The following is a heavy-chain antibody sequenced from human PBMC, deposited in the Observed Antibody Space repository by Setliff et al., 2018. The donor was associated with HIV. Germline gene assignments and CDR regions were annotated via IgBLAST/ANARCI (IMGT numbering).Heavy chain of an antibody. V-gene: IGHV1-18*01. CDR2: ISAYNGNT. CDR3: ARDSGTTVEDAFDI. J-gene: IGHJ3*02. D-gene: IGHD1-7*01. CDR1: GYTFTSYG. Sequence: GASVKVSCKASGYTFTSYGISWVRQAPGQGLEWMGWISAYNGNTNYAQKLQGRVTMTTDTSTSTAYMELRSLRSGDTAVYYCARDSGTTVEDAFDIWGQGTMVTVSS.